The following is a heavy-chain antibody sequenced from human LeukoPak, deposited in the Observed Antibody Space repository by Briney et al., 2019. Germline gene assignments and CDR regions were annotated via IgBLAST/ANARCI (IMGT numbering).Heavy chain of an antibody. CDR3: AKDLAGGYSYGYAPGYFDL. D-gene: IGHD5-18*01. CDR2: ISYDGSNK. J-gene: IGHJ2*01. V-gene: IGHV3-30*18. Sequence: PGRSLRLSCAASGFTFSSYGMHWVRQAPGKGLEWVAVISYDGSNKYYADSVKGRFTISRDNSKNTLYLQMNSLRAEDTAVYYCAKDLAGGYSYGYAPGYFDLWGRGTLVTVSS. CDR1: GFTFSSYG.